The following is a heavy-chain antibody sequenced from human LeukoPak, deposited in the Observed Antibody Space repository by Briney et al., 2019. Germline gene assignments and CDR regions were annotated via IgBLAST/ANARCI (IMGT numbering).Heavy chain of an antibody. Sequence: YPGRSLRLSCAASGLTFSTYGIDWVRQAPGKGLEWVAVIWYDGGSKYYADSVKGRFTISRDNSKNTLYLQMNSLRAEDTAVYYCARERNGDYTLLYWGQGSLVTVSS. V-gene: IGHV3-33*01. D-gene: IGHD4-17*01. CDR2: IWYDGGSK. CDR1: GLTFSTYG. CDR3: ARERNGDYTLLY. J-gene: IGHJ4*02.